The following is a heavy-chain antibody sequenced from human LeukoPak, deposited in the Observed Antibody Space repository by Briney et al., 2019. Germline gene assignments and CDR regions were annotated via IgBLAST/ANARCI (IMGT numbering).Heavy chain of an antibody. J-gene: IGHJ6*02. CDR1: GYSFTSYW. CDR3: ASRSTNYSYGMDV. CDR2: ICPGDSDT. V-gene: IGHV5-51*01. D-gene: IGHD2-2*01. Sequence: GESLKISCKGSGYSFTSYWIGWVRQMPGKGLEWMGIICPGDSDTRYSPSFQGQVTISADKSISTAYLQWSSLKASDTAMYYCASRSTNYSYGMDVWGQGTTVTVSS.